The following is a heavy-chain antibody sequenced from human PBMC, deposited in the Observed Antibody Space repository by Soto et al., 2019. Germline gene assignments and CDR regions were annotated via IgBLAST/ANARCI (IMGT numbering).Heavy chain of an antibody. V-gene: IGHV4-39*01. J-gene: IGHJ3*02. CDR1: GGSISSSSYY. D-gene: IGHD4-17*01. Sequence: QLQLQESGPGLVKPSETLSLTCTVSGGSISSSSYYWGWIRQPPGKGLEWIGSIYYSGSTYYNPSLKIRVTISVDTSKNQFSLKLSSVTAADTAVYYCARQYGAPDAFDIWGQGTMVTVSS. CDR2: IYYSGST. CDR3: ARQYGAPDAFDI.